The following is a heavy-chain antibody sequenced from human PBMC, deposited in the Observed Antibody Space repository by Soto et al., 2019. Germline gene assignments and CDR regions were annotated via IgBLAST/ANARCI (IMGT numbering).Heavy chain of an antibody. V-gene: IGHV1-18*01. Sequence: GASVKVSCKASGYTFTSYGISWVRQAPGQGLEWMGWISGYNGNTNYAQKFQGRVTMTTDTSTTTAYMELRSLRSDDTAVYYCARGSIAASPHDYWGQGTLVTVSS. CDR2: ISGYNGNT. CDR3: ARGSIAASPHDY. J-gene: IGHJ4*02. D-gene: IGHD6-13*01. CDR1: GYTFTSYG.